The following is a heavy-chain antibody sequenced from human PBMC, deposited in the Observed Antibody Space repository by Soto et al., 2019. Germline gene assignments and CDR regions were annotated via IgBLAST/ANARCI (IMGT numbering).Heavy chain of an antibody. V-gene: IGHV1-18*01. J-gene: IGHJ5*02. CDR2: ISTYSGDT. D-gene: IGHD5-12*01. Sequence: QVHLVQSGVEVKTPGASVKVSCQASGYTFFTYDISWVRQAPGQGLEWMGWISTYSGDTKYAQKFQGRVTMTTDPPTTTAYLKLRILRSDDTAVYYCARHHGPTTSENWFDPWGQGTLVTVSS. CDR1: GYTFFTYD. CDR3: ARHHGPTTSENWFDP.